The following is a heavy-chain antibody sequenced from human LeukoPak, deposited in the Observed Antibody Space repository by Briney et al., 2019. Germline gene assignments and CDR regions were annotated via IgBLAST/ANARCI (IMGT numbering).Heavy chain of an antibody. CDR2: IDHSGRT. D-gene: IGHD6-13*01. V-gene: IGHV4-34*01. J-gene: IGHJ4*02. CDR1: GGSFGGYY. CDR3: ARKSIVTAGRKPYDY. Sequence: SETLSLTCAVYGGSFGGYYWSWIRQPPGKGLEWIGEIDHSGRTNSNSSLESRVTISVDMSKNQFSLRLSSVTAADTAVYYCARKSIVTAGRKPYDYWDQGTLVTVSP.